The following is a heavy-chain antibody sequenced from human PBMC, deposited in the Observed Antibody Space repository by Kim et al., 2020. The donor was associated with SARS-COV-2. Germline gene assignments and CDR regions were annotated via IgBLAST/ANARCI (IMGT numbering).Heavy chain of an antibody. V-gene: IGHV1-2*02. CDR3: SREDF. Sequence: SNSGATTYAQNVQGRVTITRDTSISTVYMELTSLTSDDTALYYCSREDFWGQGTLVTVSS. J-gene: IGHJ4*02. CDR2: SNSGAT.